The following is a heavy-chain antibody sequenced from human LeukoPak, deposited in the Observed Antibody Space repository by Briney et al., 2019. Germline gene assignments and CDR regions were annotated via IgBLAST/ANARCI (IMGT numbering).Heavy chain of an antibody. CDR3: ARVATGSYDFWSGYYTYSDWFDP. CDR2: MNPSSGDT. D-gene: IGHD3-3*01. CDR1: GYTFTTYD. J-gene: IGHJ5*02. V-gene: IGHV1-8*01. Sequence: ASVKVSCKASGYTFTTYDITWVRQATGQGLEWMGWMNPSSGDTAYAQKFQGRVAMTRDTSISTAYMELSSLRSEDTAVYYCARVATGSYDFWSGYYTYSDWFDPWGQGTLVTVSS.